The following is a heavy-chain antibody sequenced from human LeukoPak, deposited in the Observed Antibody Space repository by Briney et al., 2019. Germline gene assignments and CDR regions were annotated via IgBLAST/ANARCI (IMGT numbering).Heavy chain of an antibody. J-gene: IGHJ6*03. CDR3: ARVFLSDYYYYYMDV. Sequence: PSETLSLTCTVSGGSISSYYWSWIRQPPGKGLEWIGYIYHSGSTYYNPSLKSRVTISVDRSKNQFSLKLSSVTAADTAVYYCARVFLSDYYYYYMDVWGKGTTVTVSS. D-gene: IGHD2/OR15-2a*01. CDR2: IYHSGST. CDR1: GGSISSYY. V-gene: IGHV4-59*12.